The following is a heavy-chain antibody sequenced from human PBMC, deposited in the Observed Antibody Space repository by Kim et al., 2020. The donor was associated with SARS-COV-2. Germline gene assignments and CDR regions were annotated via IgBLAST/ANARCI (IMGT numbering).Heavy chain of an antibody. D-gene: IGHD2-21*02. V-gene: IGHV4-39*01. Sequence: SETLSLTCTVSGGSISSSSYYWGWIRQPPGKGLEWIGSIYFSETTYYNPSLKSRVTISVDTSKNQFSLKLSSVTAADTAVYYCGRHPHCGGDCYPVDYWGQGTLVTVSS. CDR3: GRHPHCGGDCYPVDY. CDR2: IYFSETT. J-gene: IGHJ4*02. CDR1: GGSISSSSYY.